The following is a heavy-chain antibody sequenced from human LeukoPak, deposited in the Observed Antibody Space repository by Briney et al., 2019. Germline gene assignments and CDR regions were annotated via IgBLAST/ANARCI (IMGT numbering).Heavy chain of an antibody. CDR2: VYYSGST. V-gene: IGHV4-59*08. CDR3: ARRPDGTSHFDY. J-gene: IGHJ4*02. CDR1: GGSIRSYF. Sequence: KPSETLSLTCTVSGGSIRSYFWSWIRQPPGKGLEWIGYVYYSGSTNYNPYLKSRVTISVDTSKKQFSLKLSSVTAADTAVYYCARRPDGTSHFDYWGQGTLVTVSS. D-gene: IGHD6-6*01.